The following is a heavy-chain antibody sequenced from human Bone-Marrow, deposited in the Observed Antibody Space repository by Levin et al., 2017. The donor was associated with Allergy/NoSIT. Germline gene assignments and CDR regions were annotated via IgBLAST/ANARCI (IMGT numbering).Heavy chain of an antibody. D-gene: IGHD1-26*01. V-gene: IGHV3-11*01. J-gene: IGHJ3*02. Sequence: SCAASGFTFSDYYMSWIRQAPGKGLEWVSYISSSGSTIYYADSVKGRFTISRDNAKNSLYLQMNSLRAEDTAVYYCARELSGSYYRDAFDIWGQGTMVTVSS. CDR3: ARELSGSYYRDAFDI. CDR1: GFTFSDYY. CDR2: ISSSGSTI.